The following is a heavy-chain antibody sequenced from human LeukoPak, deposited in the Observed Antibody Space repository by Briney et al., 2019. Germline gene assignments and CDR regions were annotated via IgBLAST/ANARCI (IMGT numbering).Heavy chain of an antibody. CDR2: IIPIFGTA. CDR3: AAIVVVGAATDNWFDP. Sequence: SVKVSCKASGGTFSSYAISWVRQAPGQGLEWMGGIIPIFGTANYAQKFQGRVTITTDESTSTAYMELSSLRSEDTAVYYCAAIVVVGAATDNWFDPWGQGTLVTVSS. J-gene: IGHJ5*02. V-gene: IGHV1-69*05. D-gene: IGHD2-15*01. CDR1: GGTFSSYA.